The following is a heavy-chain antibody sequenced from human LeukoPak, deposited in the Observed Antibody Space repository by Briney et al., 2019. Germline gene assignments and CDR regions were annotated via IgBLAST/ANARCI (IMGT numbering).Heavy chain of an antibody. Sequence: TLSLTCTVSGGSISSGSYYWTWIRQPAGKGLEWIGRIYISESANYNSSLKSRVTILVDTSKNQLSLKLSSVTAADTAMYYCARSRERVCTNPPCYVDLQATWGQGTLVTVSP. CDR1: GGSISSGSYY. V-gene: IGHV4-61*02. D-gene: IGHD2-8*01. CDR2: IYISESA. CDR3: ARSRERVCTNPPCYVDLQAT. J-gene: IGHJ4*02.